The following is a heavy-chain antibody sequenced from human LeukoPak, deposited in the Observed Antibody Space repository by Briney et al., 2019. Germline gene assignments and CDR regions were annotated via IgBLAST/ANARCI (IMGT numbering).Heavy chain of an antibody. V-gene: IGHV1-2*02. CDR3: ARDMGRYSGYDYDY. J-gene: IGHJ4*02. Sequence: ASVKASCKTSGYTFTDYYLHWVRQAPGQGLEWVGWIHPNSGATHYAQKLQGRLTMTRDTSISTVYMELTRLRSDDTAVYYCARDMGRYSGYDYDYWGQGTLVTASS. CDR2: IHPNSGAT. CDR1: GYTFTDYY. D-gene: IGHD5-12*01.